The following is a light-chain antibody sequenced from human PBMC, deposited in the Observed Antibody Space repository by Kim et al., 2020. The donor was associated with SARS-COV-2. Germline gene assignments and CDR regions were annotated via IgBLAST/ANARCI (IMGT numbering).Light chain of an antibody. V-gene: IGKV3-20*01. Sequence: RSLSPGERATLSCRASQSVSSSYLAWYQQKPGQAPRLLIYGASSRATGIPDRFSGRGSGTDFTLTISRLEPEDFAVYYCQQYGSYTFGQGTKLEI. J-gene: IGKJ2*01. CDR2: GAS. CDR1: QSVSSSY. CDR3: QQYGSYT.